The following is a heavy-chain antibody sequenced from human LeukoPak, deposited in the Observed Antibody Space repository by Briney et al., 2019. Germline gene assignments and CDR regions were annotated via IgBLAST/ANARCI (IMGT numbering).Heavy chain of an antibody. D-gene: IGHD5-24*01. CDR1: GGSISSSSYY. Sequence: SETLSLTCTVSGGSISSSSYYWGWIRQPPEKGLEWIGSIYYSGSTYYNPSLKSRVTISVDTSKNRFSLKLSSVTAADTAVYYCARGASEMATTNFDYWGQGTLVTVSS. J-gene: IGHJ4*02. V-gene: IGHV4-39*07. CDR2: IYYSGST. CDR3: ARGASEMATTNFDY.